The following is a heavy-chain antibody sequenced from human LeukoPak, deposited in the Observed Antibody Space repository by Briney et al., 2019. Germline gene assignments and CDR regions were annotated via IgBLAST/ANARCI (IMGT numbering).Heavy chain of an antibody. V-gene: IGHV4-59*02. CDR1: GGSVSSHQ. CDR2: IYYSGST. D-gene: IGHD4-11*01. J-gene: IGHJ6*03. Sequence: SETLSLTCTVSGGSVSSHQWSWIRQPPGKGLEWIGYIYYSGSTNYNPSLKSRFTISIDTSNNRFSLELSSVTAADTAVYYCARGVLTTVSYYMDVWGNGTTVTVSS. CDR3: ARGVLTTVSYYMDV.